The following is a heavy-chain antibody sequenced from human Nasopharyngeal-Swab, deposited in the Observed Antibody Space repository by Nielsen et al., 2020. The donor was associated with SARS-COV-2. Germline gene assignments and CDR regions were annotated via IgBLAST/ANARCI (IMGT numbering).Heavy chain of an antibody. J-gene: IGHJ4*02. CDR1: GFNFASFA. CDR2: IGTSDDT. D-gene: IGHD2/OR15-2a*01. V-gene: IGHV3-23*01. Sequence: GGSLRLSCAASGFNFASFAMTWVRQAPGKGLEWVSTIGTSDDTYYTDSVKGRFAISRVNSKNKVYLQMDSLRPDDTALYYCAKTFLIAPRTYDYWGQATLVTVSS. CDR3: AKTFLIAPRTYDY.